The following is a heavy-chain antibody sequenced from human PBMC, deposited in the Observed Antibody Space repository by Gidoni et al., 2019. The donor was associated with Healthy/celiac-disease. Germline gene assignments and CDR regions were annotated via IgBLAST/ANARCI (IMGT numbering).Heavy chain of an antibody. J-gene: IGHJ4*02. V-gene: IGHV4-61*02. Sequence: QVQLQESGPGLVKPSQTLSLTCSGSGGSISSGSYYWSWIRQPAGKGLEWIGRIYTSGSTNYNPSLKSRVTISVDTSKNQFSLKLSSVTAADTAVYYCAREGLLPYALDYWGQGTLVTVSS. CDR1: GGSISSGSYY. CDR2: IYTSGST. D-gene: IGHD3-22*01. CDR3: AREGLLPYALDY.